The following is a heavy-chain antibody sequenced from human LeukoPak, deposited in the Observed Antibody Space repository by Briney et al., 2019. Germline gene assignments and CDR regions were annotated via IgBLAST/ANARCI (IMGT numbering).Heavy chain of an antibody. CDR1: GSTFSSFA. Sequence: PGGSLRLSCAASGSTFSSFAMHWFPQAPGKGLEYLSAIYSDGSRTYYADSVKGRFTVSRDNSKNTLYFEMSSLRVEDTAVYYCVKSPGSGWPVWGQGTLLTVSS. CDR3: VKSPGSGWPV. V-gene: IGHV3-64D*06. J-gene: IGHJ4*02. D-gene: IGHD6-19*01. CDR2: IYSDGSRT.